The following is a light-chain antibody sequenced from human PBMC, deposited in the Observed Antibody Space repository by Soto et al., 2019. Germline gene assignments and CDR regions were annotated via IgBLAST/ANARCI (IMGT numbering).Light chain of an antibody. CDR2: GAS. CDR1: QSVSSN. CDR3: QQYYSNPELT. Sequence: EIVMTQSPATLSVSPGERATLSCRASQSVSSNLAWYQQKPGQAPRLLIYGASTRATGIPARFSGSGSGTDFTLTISSQEPEDFAVYYCQQYYSNPELTFGGGTKVDIK. V-gene: IGKV3-15*01. J-gene: IGKJ4*01.